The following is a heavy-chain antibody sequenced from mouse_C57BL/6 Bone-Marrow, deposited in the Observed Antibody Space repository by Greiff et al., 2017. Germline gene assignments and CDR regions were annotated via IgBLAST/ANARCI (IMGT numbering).Heavy chain of an antibody. CDR2: IDPENGDT. CDR1: GFNIKDDY. D-gene: IGHD2-4*01. CDR3: TTDYDGSCYAMDY. Sequence: VQLQQSGAELVRPGASVKLSCTASGFNIKDDYMHWVKQRPDQGLEWIGWIDPENGDTEYASKFQGKATITADTSSNTAYLQLSSLTSEDTAVYYCTTDYDGSCYAMDYWGQGTSVTVSS. J-gene: IGHJ4*01. V-gene: IGHV14-4*01.